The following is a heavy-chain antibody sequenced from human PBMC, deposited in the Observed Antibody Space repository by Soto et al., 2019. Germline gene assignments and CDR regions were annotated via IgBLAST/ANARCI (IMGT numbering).Heavy chain of an antibody. CDR3: AREQYSDYYFDY. J-gene: IGHJ4*02. CDR2: ISYDGSHK. V-gene: IGHV3-30-3*01. Sequence: QVQLVESGGGVVQPGRSLRLSCAASGFTFRSYAMHWVRQAPGKGLEWVAVISYDGSHKYYADSVKGRFTISRDNSKNTLYLEMNSLRVEDTAVYYCAREQYSDYYFDYWGQGTLVTVSS. D-gene: IGHD4-17*01. CDR1: GFTFRSYA.